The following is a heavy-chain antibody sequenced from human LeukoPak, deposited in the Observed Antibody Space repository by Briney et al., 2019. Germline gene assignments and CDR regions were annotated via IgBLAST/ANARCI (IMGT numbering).Heavy chain of an antibody. CDR3: AKLNGVTFDY. V-gene: IGHV3-23*01. J-gene: IGHJ4*02. Sequence: GASLRLSCAASGFTFSSYAMSWVRQAPGKGLEWVSAISGSGGSTYYADSVKGRFTTSRDNSKNTLYLQMNSLRAEDTAVYYCAKLNGVTFDYWGQGTLVTVSS. CDR2: ISGSGGST. D-gene: IGHD5-18*01. CDR1: GFTFSSYA.